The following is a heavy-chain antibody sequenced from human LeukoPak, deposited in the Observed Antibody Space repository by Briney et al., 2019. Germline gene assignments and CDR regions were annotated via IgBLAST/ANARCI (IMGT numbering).Heavy chain of an antibody. CDR3: ARDRYGSGSYSWFDP. V-gene: IGHV4-38-2*02. J-gene: IGHJ5*02. D-gene: IGHD3-10*01. Sequence: SETLSLTCTVSTYSITSGDYWGWIRQPPGKGLEWIGSIYHSGRTYYNPSLKSRVIMTVDTSHNQFSLKLNSVTAADTAVYYCARDRYGSGSYSWFDPWGQGTLVTVSS. CDR1: TYSITSGDY. CDR2: IYHSGRT.